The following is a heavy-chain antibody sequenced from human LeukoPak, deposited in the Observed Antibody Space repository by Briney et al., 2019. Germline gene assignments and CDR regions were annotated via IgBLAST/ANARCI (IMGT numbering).Heavy chain of an antibody. V-gene: IGHV4-39*01. CDR1: GGSISSSGYY. Sequence: WETLSLTCSVSGGSISSSGYYWGWVRQPPGQGLEWIGSIYHSGNTYYRSSLKSRITISVDTSKNQFSLKLASVTAADTAVYYCARHGLIDPGSGSPTLDPWGQGTLVTVSS. CDR2: IYHSGNT. J-gene: IGHJ5*02. D-gene: IGHD3-10*01. CDR3: ARHGLIDPGSGSPTLDP.